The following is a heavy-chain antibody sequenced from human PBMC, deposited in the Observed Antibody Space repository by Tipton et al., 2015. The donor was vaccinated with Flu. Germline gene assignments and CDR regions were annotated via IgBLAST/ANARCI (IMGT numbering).Heavy chain of an antibody. CDR2: TYYSGST. CDR3: ACRGSCYH. V-gene: IGHV4-39*07. D-gene: IGHD1-26*01. J-gene: IGHJ4*02. CDR1: GGSISSSSYY. Sequence: TLSLTCTVSGGSISSSSYYWGWIRQPPGKGLEWIGTTYYSGSTYYNPSLKSRVTMSVGTSKNQFSLKLSSVTAADTAVYYCACRGSCYHWGQGTLVTVSS.